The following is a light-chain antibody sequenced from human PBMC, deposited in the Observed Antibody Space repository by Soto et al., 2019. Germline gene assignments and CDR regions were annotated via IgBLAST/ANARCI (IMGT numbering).Light chain of an antibody. J-gene: IGKJ5*01. CDR2: DAS. CDR3: QQYCHLIT. V-gene: IGKV1-33*01. Sequence: DIQMTQPPTSLSASVGDRVTISCQASQDISNYLNWYQQKLGKAPKLLIYDASNLETGVPSRFSGSGSGTDFTFTISSLQPEDIATYYCQQYCHLITFGQGTRLE. CDR1: QDISNY.